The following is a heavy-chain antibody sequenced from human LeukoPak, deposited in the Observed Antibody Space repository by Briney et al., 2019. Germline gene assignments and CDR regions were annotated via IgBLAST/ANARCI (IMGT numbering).Heavy chain of an antibody. CDR1: GFTFSSYW. D-gene: IGHD5-12*01. V-gene: IGHV3-74*01. J-gene: IGHJ2*01. CDR3: ARGGLRNWYFDL. CDR2: LNSDGTNT. Sequence: GGSLRLSCVASGFTFSSYWMHWVRQAPGKGLVWVSRLNSDGTNTYHADSVKGRVTISRDNAKNTVYLEMNSLRAEDTAVYYCARGGLRNWYFDLWGRGTLVTVSS.